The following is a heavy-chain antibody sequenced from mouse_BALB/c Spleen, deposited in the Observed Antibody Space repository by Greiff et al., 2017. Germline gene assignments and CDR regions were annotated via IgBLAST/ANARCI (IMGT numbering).Heavy chain of an antibody. V-gene: IGHV5-17*02. CDR1: GFTFSSFG. J-gene: IGHJ2*01. CDR3: ARDYGYAMDY. CDR2: ISSGSSTI. Sequence: EVKLVESGGGLVQPGGSRKLSCAASGFTFSSFGMHWVRQAPEKGLEWVAYISSGSSTIYYADTVKGRFTISRDNPKNTLFLQMTSLRSEDTAMYYCARDYGYAMDYWGQGTTLTVSS. D-gene: IGHD1-2*01.